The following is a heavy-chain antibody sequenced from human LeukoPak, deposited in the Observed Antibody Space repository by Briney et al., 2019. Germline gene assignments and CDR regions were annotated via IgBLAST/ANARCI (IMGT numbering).Heavy chain of an antibody. CDR1: GGSISSGSDY. CDR2: IFINGST. CDR3: ARIDYYDSSGVFDY. V-gene: IGHV4-61*02. J-gene: IGHJ4*02. Sequence: SGTLSLTCTVSGGSISSGSDYWSWIRQPAGKGLEWLWRIFINGSTNYNTSLKSRVTISVGTSKNQCSLKLSSVTAADTAVYDCARIDYYDSSGVFDYWGQGTLVTVSS. D-gene: IGHD3-22*01.